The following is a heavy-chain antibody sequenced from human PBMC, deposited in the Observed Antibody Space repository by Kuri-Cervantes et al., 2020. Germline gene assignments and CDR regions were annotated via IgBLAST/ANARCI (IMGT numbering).Heavy chain of an antibody. D-gene: IGHD1-14*01. CDR3: ARAEGDYYYMDV. Sequence: GGSLRLSCAASGFTFSRYWMNWVRQAPGKGLEWVANIKQDGSEKYYVDSVKGRFTISRDNAKNSLYLQMNSLRAEDTAVYYCARAEGDYYYMDVWGKGTTVTVSS. V-gene: IGHV3-7*02. CDR2: IKQDGSEK. J-gene: IGHJ6*03. CDR1: GFTFSRYW.